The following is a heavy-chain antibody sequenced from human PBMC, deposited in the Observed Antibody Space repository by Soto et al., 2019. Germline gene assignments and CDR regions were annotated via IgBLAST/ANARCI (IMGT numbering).Heavy chain of an antibody. CDR2: IFPGDTDT. CDR1: GYSFTNYW. V-gene: IGHV5-51*01. Sequence: PGESLKISCKGSGYSFTNYWIGWVRQKPGKGLEWMGTIFPGDTDTRYSPSFQGQVTISADRSTSTAYLQWSSLKASDTAMYYCARIGFAYGPFDYWGQGVLVTVS. J-gene: IGHJ4*02. D-gene: IGHD3-10*01. CDR3: ARIGFAYGPFDY.